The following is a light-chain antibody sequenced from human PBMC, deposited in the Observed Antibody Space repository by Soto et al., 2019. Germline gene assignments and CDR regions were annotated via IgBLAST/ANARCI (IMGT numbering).Light chain of an antibody. V-gene: IGKV1-5*01. CDR1: QSISSW. J-gene: IGKJ5*01. Sequence: DIEMTQTPSTLSASVGDRVTITCRASQSISSWLAWYQQKPGKAPKLLIYDASSLESGVPSRFSGSGSGTEFTLTISSLQPDDFATYYCQQYNSYSPIPFGQRRLL. CDR3: QQYNSYSPIP. CDR2: DAS.